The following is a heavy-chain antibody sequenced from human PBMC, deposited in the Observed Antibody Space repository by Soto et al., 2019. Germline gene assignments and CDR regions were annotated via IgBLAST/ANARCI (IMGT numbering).Heavy chain of an antibody. V-gene: IGHV3-23*01. CDR2: ISGSGGIR. CDR1: GFTFNSYA. CDR3: AKNNYVDSPGYYSRDAFDI. D-gene: IGHD3-22*01. J-gene: IGHJ3*02. Sequence: LESGGGLAQPGGSLRLSCAASGFTFNSYAMTWVRQAPGRGLEWVTAISGSGGIRFYADSVKGRFTISRENSKNTLCLQMNSLRAEDTAVYYCAKNNYVDSPGYYSRDAFDIWGQGTVVTVSS.